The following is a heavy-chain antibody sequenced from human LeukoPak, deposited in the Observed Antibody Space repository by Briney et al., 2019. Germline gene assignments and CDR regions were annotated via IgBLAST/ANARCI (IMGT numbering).Heavy chain of an antibody. J-gene: IGHJ4*02. CDR2: INPNSGGT. V-gene: IGHV1-2*02. Sequence: ASVTVSCKASGYTFTGYYMHWVRQAPGQGLEGMGWINPNSGGTNYAQKFQGRATITRDTSISTAYMELSRLRSADTAVYYCARGASEAEDYWGQGTLVTVSS. CDR3: ARGASEAEDY. CDR1: GYTFTGYY.